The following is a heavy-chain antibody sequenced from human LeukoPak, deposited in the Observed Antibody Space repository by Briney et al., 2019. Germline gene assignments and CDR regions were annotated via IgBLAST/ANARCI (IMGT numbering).Heavy chain of an antibody. CDR2: ISSSDNST. V-gene: IGHV3-23*01. CDR1: GFTFSNYW. D-gene: IGHD6-19*01. Sequence: GGSLRLSCTASGFTFSNYWMHWVRQAPGKGLEWVSIISSSDNSTYYADSVKGRFTISRDNSKNTLYLQMNTLRAEDTAVYYCAKRAVAGTGRAFDYWGQGTLVTVSS. CDR3: AKRAVAGTGRAFDY. J-gene: IGHJ4*02.